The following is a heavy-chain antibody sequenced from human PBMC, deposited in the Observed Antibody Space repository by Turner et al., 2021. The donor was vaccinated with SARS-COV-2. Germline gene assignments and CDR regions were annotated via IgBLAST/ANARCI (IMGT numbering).Heavy chain of an antibody. CDR3: ARLMDTAMDYYGTDV. J-gene: IGHJ6*02. CDR1: GGSISSSSYY. CDR2: IYYSGSA. V-gene: IGHV4-39*01. D-gene: IGHD5-18*01. Sequence: QLQLQESDPGLVKPSENLSLTCTVSGGSISSSSYYWGWIRQPPGKGLEWIGNIYYSGSAYYNPSFKSRVTISVDPSKNQFSLKLTSVTAADTAVYYCARLMDTAMDYYGTDVWGQGTTVTVSS.